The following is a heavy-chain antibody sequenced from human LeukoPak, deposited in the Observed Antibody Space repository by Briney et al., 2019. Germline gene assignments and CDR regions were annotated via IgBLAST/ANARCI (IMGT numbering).Heavy chain of an antibody. CDR1: SGSISTSNYY. D-gene: IGHD5-18*01. CDR3: AKSYGYGLLDN. J-gene: IGHJ3*01. V-gene: IGHV4-39*07. Sequence: SETLSLTCTVSSGSISTSNYYWGWVRQPPGKALEWIGNIFYSGSTYYSPSLKSRVTISLDTSRNQFSLKLTSVTAADTAVHYCAKSYGYGLLDNWGQGTMVTVSS. CDR2: IFYSGST.